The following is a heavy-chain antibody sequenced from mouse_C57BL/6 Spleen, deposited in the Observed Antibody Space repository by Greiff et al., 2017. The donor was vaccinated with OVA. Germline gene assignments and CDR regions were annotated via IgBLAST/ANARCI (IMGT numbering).Heavy chain of an antibody. CDR2: IDPNSGGT. V-gene: IGHV1-72*01. Sequence: QVQLQQSGTVLARPGASVKMSCKTSGYTFTSYWMHWVKQRPGRGLEWIGRIDPNSGGTKYNEKFKSKATLTVDKPSSTAYMQLSSLTSEDSAVYYCARNWDSWYFDVWGTGTTVTVSS. D-gene: IGHD4-1*01. CDR1: GYTFTSYW. CDR3: ARNWDSWYFDV. J-gene: IGHJ1*03.